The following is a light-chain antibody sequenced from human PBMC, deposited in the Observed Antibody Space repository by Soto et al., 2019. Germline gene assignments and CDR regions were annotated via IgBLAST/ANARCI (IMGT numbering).Light chain of an antibody. CDR1: NSNIGAGYD. J-gene: IGLJ2*01. CDR2: GNI. CDR3: QSYDSSLSGYVV. V-gene: IGLV1-40*01. Sequence: QSVLTQPPSVSGAPGQRVTISCTGSNSNIGAGYDVHWYQQFPGTAPKLLIYGNINRPSGVPDRFSGSKSGTSASLAITGLQAEDEADYFCQSYDSSLSGYVVFGGGTKLTVL.